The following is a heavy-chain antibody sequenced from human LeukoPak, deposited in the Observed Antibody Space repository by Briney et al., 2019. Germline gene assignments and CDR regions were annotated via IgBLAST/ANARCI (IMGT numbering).Heavy chain of an antibody. V-gene: IGHV3-33*01. CDR3: ATNYGSGNTDNYFDY. CDR2: VWSDGTEK. CDR1: GFTFTGYA. D-gene: IGHD3-10*01. Sequence: GGSLRLSCAVSGFTFTGYAMHWVRQAPGKGLEWVTVVWSDGTEKYYADSVKGRFTVSRDNSKSTLFLQMNSLTAEDTAVYYCATNYGSGNTDNYFDYWGQGTLVTVSS. J-gene: IGHJ4*02.